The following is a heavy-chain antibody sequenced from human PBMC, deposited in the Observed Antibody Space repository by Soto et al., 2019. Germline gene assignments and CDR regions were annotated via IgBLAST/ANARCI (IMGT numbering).Heavy chain of an antibody. D-gene: IGHD2-2*01. Sequence: EVKLLESGGGLVQPGGSLRLSCAASGFTFSTYAMSWVRQAPGKGLEWVSGITSSGTSTFYADSVKGRFTISRDNSKNTVYLQMNSLRDEDTALYFCAKVLPAEIYWGQGILVTASS. CDR2: ITSSGTST. J-gene: IGHJ4*02. V-gene: IGHV3-23*01. CDR3: AKVLPAEIY. CDR1: GFTFSTYA.